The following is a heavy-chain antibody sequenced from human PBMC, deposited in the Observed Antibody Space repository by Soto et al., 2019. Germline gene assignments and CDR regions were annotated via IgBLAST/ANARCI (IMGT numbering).Heavy chain of an antibody. CDR2: IYYSGTT. CDR1: GGSISSSSYY. D-gene: IGHD1-26*01. J-gene: IGHJ5*02. V-gene: IGHV4-39*01. Sequence: PSETLSLTCTVSGGSISSSSYYWVWIRQSPGKGLEWIGSIYYSGTTYYNPSLKSRVTISVDTSKNQFSLKLRSVTAADTAVYYCARQSPDYLGSVGWFDPWGQGTLVTVSS. CDR3: ARQSPDYLGSVGWFDP.